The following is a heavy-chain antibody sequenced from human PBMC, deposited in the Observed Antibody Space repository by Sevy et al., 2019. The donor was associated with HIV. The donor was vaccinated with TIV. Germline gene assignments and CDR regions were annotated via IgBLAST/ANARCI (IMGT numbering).Heavy chain of an antibody. J-gene: IGHJ1*01. CDR1: GFTFSTYS. CDR3: ARARMEYSSSLEYFQH. V-gene: IGHV3-21*01. CDR2: ISSSSSYI. Sequence: GGSLRLSCAASGFTFSTYSMNWVRQAPGKGLEWVSFISSSSSYIYYADSVKGRFTISRDNAKNSLYLQMNSLTAEDTAVYYCARARMEYSSSLEYFQHWGQSTLVTVSS. D-gene: IGHD6-6*01.